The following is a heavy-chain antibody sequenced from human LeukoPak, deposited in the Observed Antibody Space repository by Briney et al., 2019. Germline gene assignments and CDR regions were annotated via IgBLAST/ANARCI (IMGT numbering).Heavy chain of an antibody. CDR1: GFTFSDYW. J-gene: IGHJ6*03. D-gene: IGHD6-13*01. V-gene: IGHV3-74*01. CDR2: IHPEGSST. Sequence: GGSLRLSCAASGFTFSDYWMHWVRQAPGKGLVWVSRIHPEGSSTTYADSVKGRFTISRDNAKNSLYLQMNSLRAEDTAVYYCARDHHRSSSWYADYYYYYMDVWGKGTTVTVSS. CDR3: ARDHHRSSSWYADYYYYYMDV.